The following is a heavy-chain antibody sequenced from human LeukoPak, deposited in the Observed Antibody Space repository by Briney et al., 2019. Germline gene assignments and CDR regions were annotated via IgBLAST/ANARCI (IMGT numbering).Heavy chain of an antibody. Sequence: ASVKVSCKGSGYTFTSYGITWVRQAPGQGLEWMGWVSAYNGHTNYAQKFQGRVTMTTDTSTSTAYMELWSLRSDDTAIYYCARGRQWLPTDYWGQGTLVTVSS. CDR3: ARGRQWLPTDY. CDR2: VSAYNGHT. J-gene: IGHJ4*02. CDR1: GYTFTSYG. V-gene: IGHV1-18*01. D-gene: IGHD6-19*01.